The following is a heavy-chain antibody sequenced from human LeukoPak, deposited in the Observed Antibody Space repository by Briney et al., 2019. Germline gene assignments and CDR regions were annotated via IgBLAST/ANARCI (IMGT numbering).Heavy chain of an antibody. Sequence: SETLSLTCTVSGGSISSYYWSWIRQPPGKGLEWIGYIYYSGSTNYNPSLKSRATMSVDTSKNQFSLKLSSVTAADTAVYYCARVVVFRVVSSDYYYYYMDVWGKGTTVTVSS. CDR1: GGSISSYY. V-gene: IGHV4-59*12. J-gene: IGHJ6*03. D-gene: IGHD3-3*01. CDR2: IYYSGST. CDR3: ARVVVFRVVSSDYYYYYMDV.